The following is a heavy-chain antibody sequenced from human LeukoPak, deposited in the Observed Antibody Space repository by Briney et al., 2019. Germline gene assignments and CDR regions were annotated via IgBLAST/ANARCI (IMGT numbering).Heavy chain of an antibody. V-gene: IGHV3-20*04. CDR2: INWNGGST. D-gene: IGHD2-21*02. Sequence: GGSLRLSCAASGFTFGNYGMSWVRQAPGKGLEWVSGINWNGGSTGYADSVEGRFTISRDNAKNSQYLQMNSLRVEDTALYYCARAQTYGDSRLLLDYWGQGALVTVSS. CDR1: GFTFGNYG. CDR3: ARAQTYGDSRLLLDY. J-gene: IGHJ4*02.